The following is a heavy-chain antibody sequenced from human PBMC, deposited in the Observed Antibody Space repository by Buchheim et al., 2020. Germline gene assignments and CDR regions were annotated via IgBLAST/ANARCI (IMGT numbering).Heavy chain of an antibody. CDR1: GFTFSSYE. CDR3: ARDWTAGVVHRYYYGMDV. D-gene: IGHD3/OR15-3a*01. CDR2: ISSSGSTI. J-gene: IGHJ6*02. V-gene: IGHV3-48*03. Sequence: EVQLVESGGGLVQPGGSLRLSCAASGFTFSSYEMNWVRQAPGKGLEWVSYISSSGSTIYYADSVKGRFTISRDNAKNSLYLQMNSLRAEDTAVYYCARDWTAGVVHRYYYGMDVWGQGTT.